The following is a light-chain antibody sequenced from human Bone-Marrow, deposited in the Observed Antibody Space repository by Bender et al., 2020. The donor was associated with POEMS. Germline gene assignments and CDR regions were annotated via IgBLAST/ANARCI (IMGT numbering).Light chain of an antibody. J-gene: IGLJ1*01. V-gene: IGLV2-14*03. Sequence: QSALTQPASVSGSPGQTITISCTGTNNDVGGYNNVPWYQHRPGEAPQLIRYSVTDAPPLSSSRFIGSKSGTVASLTISGLRAEDEAVYYCGSYTSSNSFVFGTGTKVTVL. CDR3: GSYTSSNSFV. CDR2: SVT. CDR1: NNDVGGYNN.